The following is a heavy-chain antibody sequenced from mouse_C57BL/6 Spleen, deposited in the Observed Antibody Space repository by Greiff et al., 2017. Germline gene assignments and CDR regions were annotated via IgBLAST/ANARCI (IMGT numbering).Heavy chain of an antibody. V-gene: IGHV5-12*01. Sequence: EVMLVESGGGLVQPGGSLKLSCAASGFTFSDYYMYWVRQTPEKRLEWVAYISNGGGSTYYPDTVKGRFTISRDNAKNTLYLQMSRLKSEDTAMYYCARQRDRYFDVWGTGTTVTVSS. CDR3: ARQRDRYFDV. CDR2: ISNGGGST. J-gene: IGHJ1*03. CDR1: GFTFSDYY. D-gene: IGHD3-3*01.